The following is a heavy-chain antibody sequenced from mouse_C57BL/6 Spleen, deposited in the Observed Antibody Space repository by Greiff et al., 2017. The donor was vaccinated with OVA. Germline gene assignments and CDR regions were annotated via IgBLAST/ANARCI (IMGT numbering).Heavy chain of an antibody. J-gene: IGHJ3*01. V-gene: IGHV1-9*01. D-gene: IGHD2-3*01. CDR1: GSTFTGYW. CDR2: ILPGGGST. Sequence: SLSALLQPWASVPLSCPAPGSTFTGYWIEWVKQRPGHGLEWIGEILPGGGSTNYNEKFKGKATFTADTSSNPAYLHLGSLTTEDSAIYYCARGGYDGYYAWFAYWGQGTLVTVSA. CDR3: ARGGYDGYYAWFAY.